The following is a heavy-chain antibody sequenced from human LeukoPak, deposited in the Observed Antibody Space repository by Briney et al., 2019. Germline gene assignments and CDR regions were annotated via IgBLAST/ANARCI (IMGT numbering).Heavy chain of an antibody. J-gene: IGHJ6*03. V-gene: IGHV1-8*01. D-gene: IGHD5-18*01. Sequence: GAPVKVSCKASGYSFTSNDINWVRQATGQGLEWMGWMNANTGNTGYAQKFQGRVTITRNTSTSTVYMELSSLRSEDTAVYYCARVVEGYNYGLDYYYYYMDVWGKGTTVTVSS. CDR1: GYSFTSND. CDR2: MNANTGNT. CDR3: ARVVEGYNYGLDYYYYYMDV.